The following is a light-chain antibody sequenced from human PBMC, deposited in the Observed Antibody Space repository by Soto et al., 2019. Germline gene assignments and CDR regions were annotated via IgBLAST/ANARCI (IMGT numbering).Light chain of an antibody. CDR3: GSYTGSIYV. CDR1: SSDVGGYKF. CDR2: EVS. J-gene: IGLJ1*01. Sequence: QSALTQPASVSGSPGQSITISCTGTSSDVGGYKFVSWYQRHPGKAPKLMIYEVSNRPSGVSSRSSGSKSGNTASLTISGLQAEDEADYYCGSYTGSIYVFGTGTKVTVL. V-gene: IGLV2-14*01.